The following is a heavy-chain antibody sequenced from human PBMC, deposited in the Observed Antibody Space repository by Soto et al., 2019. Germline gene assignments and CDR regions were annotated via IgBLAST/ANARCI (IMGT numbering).Heavy chain of an antibody. CDR1: GFTFSSYW. J-gene: IGHJ5*02. D-gene: IGHD1-7*01. CDR3: ARDPICTYTWNYARLNYLDP. V-gene: IGHV3-7*01. Sequence: GGSLRLSCAASGFTFSSYWMSWVRQAPGKGLEWVANIKQDGSEKYYADSVKGRFTISRDNAKNSLYLQMNSLRSDDTAVYYCARDPICTYTWNYARLNYLDPWGQGTLVTVSS. CDR2: IKQDGSEK.